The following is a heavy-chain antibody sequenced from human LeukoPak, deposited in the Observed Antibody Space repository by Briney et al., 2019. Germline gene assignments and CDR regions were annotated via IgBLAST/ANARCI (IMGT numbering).Heavy chain of an antibody. D-gene: IGHD6-13*01. J-gene: IGHJ3*02. CDR2: IYYSGST. V-gene: IGHV4-39*07. CDR1: GGSISSSSYY. Sequence: SETLSLTCTVSGGSISSSSYYWGWIRQPLGKGLEWIGSIYYSGSTYYNPSLKSRVTILVDTSKNQFSLKLSSVTAADTAVYYCARESPSGGRQQLVLDASDIWGQGTMVTVSS. CDR3: ARESPSGGRQQLVLDASDI.